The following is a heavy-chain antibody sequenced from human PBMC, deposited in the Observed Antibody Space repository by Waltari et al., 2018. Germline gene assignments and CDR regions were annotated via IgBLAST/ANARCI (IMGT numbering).Heavy chain of an antibody. CDR2: IYHSGRT. Sequence: QVQLQESGPGLVKPSETLSLTCTVSGYSISSGYYWGWIRQPPGKGLEWIGSIYHSGRTYYNPSLKSRVTISVDTSKNQFSLKLSSVTAADTAVYYCARDRSSSWYWFDPWGQGTLVTVSS. CDR3: ARDRSSSWYWFDP. V-gene: IGHV4-38-2*02. D-gene: IGHD6-13*01. J-gene: IGHJ5*02. CDR1: GYSISSGYY.